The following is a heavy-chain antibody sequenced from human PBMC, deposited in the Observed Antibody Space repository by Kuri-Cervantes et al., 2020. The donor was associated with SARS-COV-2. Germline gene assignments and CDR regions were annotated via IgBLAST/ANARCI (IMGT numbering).Heavy chain of an antibody. CDR1: GGSYSGYY. Sequence: SETLSLTCAVYGGSYSGYYWSWIRQPPGKGLEWIGEINHSGSTNYNPSLKSRVTISVDTSKNQFSLKLSSVTGADTAVYYCARPGGFLDVWGKGTTVTVSS. D-gene: IGHD4-23*01. CDR3: ARPGGFLDV. J-gene: IGHJ6*04. CDR2: INHSGST. V-gene: IGHV4-34*01.